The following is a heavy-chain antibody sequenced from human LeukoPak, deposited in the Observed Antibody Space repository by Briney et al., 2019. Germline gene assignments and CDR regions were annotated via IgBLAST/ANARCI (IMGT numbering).Heavy chain of an antibody. V-gene: IGHV3-23*01. CDR3: AKVGDYDFWSGYLDAFDI. J-gene: IGHJ3*02. CDR2: ISGSGGST. CDR1: GFTFSSYA. Sequence: PGGSLRLSCAASGFTFSSYAMSWVRQAPGKGLEWVSAISGSGGSTYYADSVKGRFTISRDNSKNTLYLQMNSLRAEDTAVYYCAKVGDYDFWSGYLDAFDIWGQGTMVTVSS. D-gene: IGHD3-3*01.